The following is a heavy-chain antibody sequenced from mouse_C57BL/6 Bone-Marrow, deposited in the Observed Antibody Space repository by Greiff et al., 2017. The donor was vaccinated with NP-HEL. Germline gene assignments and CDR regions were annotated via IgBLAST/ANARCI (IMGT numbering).Heavy chain of an antibody. CDR1: GFTFTDYY. V-gene: IGHV7-3*01. CDR2: IRNKANGYTT. Sequence: EVKLMESGGGLVQPGGSLSLSCAASGFTFTDYYMSWVRQPPGKALEWLGFIRNKANGYTTEYSASVKGRFTISRDNSQSILYLQMNALRAEDSATYYCARIYYGSSYVRYAMDYWGQGTSVTVSS. D-gene: IGHD1-1*01. CDR3: ARIYYGSSYVRYAMDY. J-gene: IGHJ4*01.